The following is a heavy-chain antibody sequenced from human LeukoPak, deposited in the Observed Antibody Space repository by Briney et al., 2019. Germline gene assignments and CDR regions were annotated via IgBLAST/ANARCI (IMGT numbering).Heavy chain of an antibody. J-gene: IGHJ4*02. Sequence: PGGSLRLSCAASGFTFSSYWMSWVRQAPGKGLEWIGSIYHSGSTYYNPSLKSRVTISVDTSKNQFSLKLSSVTAADTAVYYCARQKPFSSSWYGDYWGQGSLVTVSS. D-gene: IGHD6-13*01. V-gene: IGHV4-38-2*01. CDR1: GFTFSSYW. CDR3: ARQKPFSSSWYGDY. CDR2: IYHSGST.